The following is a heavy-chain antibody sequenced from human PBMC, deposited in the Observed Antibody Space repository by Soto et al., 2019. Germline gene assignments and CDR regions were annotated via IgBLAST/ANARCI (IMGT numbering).Heavy chain of an antibody. J-gene: IGHJ3*01. Sequence: EVQLSQSGGCWIQPGGSLRLSCSASGFIFASYAMSWVRQAPGKGLEWVSVISGSAGTTDYAGSVTGRFTISRDNSKNTLYLHMNSLKGEDTAVYYCAKNGPAYADAFDSWGQGTMVTVSS. CDR1: GFIFASYA. D-gene: IGHD2-8*01. CDR3: AKNGPAYADAFDS. CDR2: ISGSAGTT. V-gene: IGHV3-23*01.